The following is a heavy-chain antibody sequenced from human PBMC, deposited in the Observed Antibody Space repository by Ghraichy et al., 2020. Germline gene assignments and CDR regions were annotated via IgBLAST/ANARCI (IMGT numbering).Heavy chain of an antibody. CDR2: ISAYNGGT. V-gene: IGHV1-18*01. Sequence: ASVKVSCKASGYTFRAYGVTWVRQAPGQGLEWMGWISAYNGGTNSARKVQGRVTLTKDTSASTAYMELRSLRSDDTAVYYCARGTYSGDDGGYGMDVWGQGTTVTVSS. CDR3: ARGTYSGDDGGYGMDV. D-gene: IGHD5-12*01. J-gene: IGHJ6*02. CDR1: GYTFRAYG.